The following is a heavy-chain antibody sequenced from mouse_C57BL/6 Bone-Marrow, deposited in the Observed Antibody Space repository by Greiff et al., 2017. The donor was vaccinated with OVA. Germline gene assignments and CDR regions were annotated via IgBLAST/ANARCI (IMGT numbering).Heavy chain of an antibody. V-gene: IGHV5-17*01. J-gene: IGHJ3*01. Sequence: DVKLVESGGGLVKPGGSLTLSCAASGFTFSDYGMHWVRQAPEKGLEWVAYISSGSSTLYYADTVKGRFTISRDNAKNTLFLQMTSLRSEDTAMYYCARSSTGIFAYWGQGTLVTVSA. CDR2: ISSGSSTL. CDR3: ARSSTGIFAY. D-gene: IGHD4-1*02. CDR1: GFTFSDYG.